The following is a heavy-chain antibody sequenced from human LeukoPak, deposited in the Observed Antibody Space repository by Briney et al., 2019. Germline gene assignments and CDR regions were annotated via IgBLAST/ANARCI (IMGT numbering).Heavy chain of an antibody. CDR2: TYYRSKWYN. D-gene: IGHD6-13*01. J-gene: IGHJ6*02. V-gene: IGHV6-1*01. Sequence: SQTPSLTCATSGDSVSSNSAAWNWIRQSPSRGLEWLGRTYYRSKWYNDYAVSVKSRITINPDTSKNQFSLQLNSVSPEDTAVYYCAREVDSHGTLFYYGMDVWGQGTTVTVSS. CDR3: AREVDSHGTLFYYGMDV. CDR1: GDSVSSNSAA.